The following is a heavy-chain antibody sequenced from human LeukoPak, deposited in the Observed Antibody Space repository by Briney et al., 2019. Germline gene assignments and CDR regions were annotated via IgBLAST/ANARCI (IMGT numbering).Heavy chain of an antibody. J-gene: IGHJ4*02. D-gene: IGHD6-13*01. V-gene: IGHV3-66*01. CDR2: IYSGGST. CDR3: ARVDSRTAQFDY. Sequence: GGSLRLSCAVSGFNVSSNYLNWVRQAPGKGPEWVSVIYSGGSTYYADSVKGRFTISRGNSKNTLYLQMNSLRAEDTAVYHCARVDSRTAQFDYWGQGTLVTVSS. CDR1: GFNVSSNY.